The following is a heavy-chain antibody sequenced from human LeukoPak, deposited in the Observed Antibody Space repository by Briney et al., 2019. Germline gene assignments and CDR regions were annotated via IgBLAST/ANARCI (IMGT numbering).Heavy chain of an antibody. Sequence: GGSLRLSCAASGFTFSSYSMNWVRQAPGKGLEWVSSISSSSSYIYYADSVKGRFTISRDNAKNSLYLQMNSLRAEDTAVYYCARGQEGSNYGLGNYWGQGTLVTVSS. J-gene: IGHJ4*02. V-gene: IGHV3-21*01. CDR2: ISSSSSYI. CDR3: ARGQEGSNYGLGNY. CDR1: GFTFSSYS. D-gene: IGHD4-11*01.